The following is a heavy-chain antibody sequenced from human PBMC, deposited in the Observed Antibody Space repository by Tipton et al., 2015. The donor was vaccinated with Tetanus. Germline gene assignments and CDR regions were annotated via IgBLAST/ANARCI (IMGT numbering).Heavy chain of an antibody. CDR2: ISNGNP. CDR3: VRGRGSGAQSFGFEH. J-gene: IGHJ4*02. D-gene: IGHD3-10*01. Sequence: TLSLTCTVSRGPISSYYWSWIRQPAGKGLEWIGHISNGNPDYSPSLKSRVTLSVDTSKNQFYLELRSVTAADTGVYFCVRGRGSGAQSFGFEHWGRGTQVIVSS. V-gene: IGHV4-4*07. CDR1: RGPISSYY.